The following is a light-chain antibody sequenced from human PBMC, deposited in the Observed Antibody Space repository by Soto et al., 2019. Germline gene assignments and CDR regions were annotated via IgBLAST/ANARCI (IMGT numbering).Light chain of an antibody. CDR3: SSYTFTSTLYV. CDR1: SGDVGGYNY. Sequence: QSVLTQPPSASGSPGQSVTISCTGASGDVGGYNYVSWYQQHPGKAPKLMIYEVTKRPSGVPDRFSGSKSGNTASLTISGRQAEDEADYYCSSYTFTSTLYVFGTGTKVTVL. V-gene: IGLV2-8*01. CDR2: EVT. J-gene: IGLJ1*01.